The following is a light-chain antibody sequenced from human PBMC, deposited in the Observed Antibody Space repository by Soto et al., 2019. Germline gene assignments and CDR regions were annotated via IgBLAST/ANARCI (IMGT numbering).Light chain of an antibody. Sequence: EIVLTQSPGTLSLSPGERATLSCRASQTLSNNNLAWFQQKPGQAPRLLIYGASNRATGIPDRFGGSGSGTDFPLTISRLEPEDFAVYYCQQYGTSSYTFGQGTKLEIK. J-gene: IGKJ2*01. CDR2: GAS. V-gene: IGKV3-20*01. CDR3: QQYGTSSYT. CDR1: QTLSNNN.